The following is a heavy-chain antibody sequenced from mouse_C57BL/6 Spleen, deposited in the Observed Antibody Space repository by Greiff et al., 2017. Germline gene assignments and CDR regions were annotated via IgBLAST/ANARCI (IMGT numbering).Heavy chain of an antibody. V-gene: IGHV1-50*01. Sequence: QVQLQQSGAELVKPGASVKLSCKASGYTFTSYWMQWVKQRPGQGLEWIGEIDPSDSYTNYNQKFKGKATLTVDTSSSTAYMQLSSLTSEDSAVYYCARDFTYYGSSYDYFDYWGQGTTLTVSS. J-gene: IGHJ2*01. D-gene: IGHD1-1*01. CDR3: ARDFTYYGSSYDYFDY. CDR1: GYTFTSYW. CDR2: IDPSDSYT.